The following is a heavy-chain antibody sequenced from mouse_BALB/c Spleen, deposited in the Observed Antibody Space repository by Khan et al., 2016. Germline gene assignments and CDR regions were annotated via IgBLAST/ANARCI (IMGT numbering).Heavy chain of an antibody. CDR1: GYTFTEYI. CDR3: ARHEWSTMITTVYFDY. D-gene: IGHD2-4*01. Sequence: QVRLQQSGAELVKPGASVKLSCKASGYTFTEYIIHWVKQRSGQGLEWIGWFYPGSGSIKYNENFKDKATLTADKSSSTVYMELSRLTSEDSAVYVCARHEWSTMITTVYFDYWGQGTTLTVSS. J-gene: IGHJ2*01. CDR2: FYPGSGSI. V-gene: IGHV1-62-2*01.